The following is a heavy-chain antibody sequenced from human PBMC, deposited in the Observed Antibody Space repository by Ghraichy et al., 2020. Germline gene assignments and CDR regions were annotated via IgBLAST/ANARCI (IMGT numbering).Heavy chain of an antibody. CDR2: ISGSGGST. V-gene: IGHV3-23*01. Sequence: GESLNISCAASGFTFSSYAMSWVRQAPGKGLEWVSAISGSGGSTYYADSVKGRFTISRDNSKNTLYLQMNSLRAEDTAVYYCAKDDILTGYYGYFDYWGQGTLVTVSS. J-gene: IGHJ4*02. D-gene: IGHD3-9*01. CDR1: GFTFSSYA. CDR3: AKDDILTGYYGYFDY.